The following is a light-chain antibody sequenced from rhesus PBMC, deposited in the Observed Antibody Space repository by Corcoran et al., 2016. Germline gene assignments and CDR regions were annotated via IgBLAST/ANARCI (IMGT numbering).Light chain of an antibody. Sequence: DIQMTQSPSSLSASVGDRVTITCRASQGISDSLSWYQQKPGKAPKRLIYAASSLEIGVPPRFSGSGSGTDFTLPISSLQPENFATYYCQHSYGAPFAFGHGTKLDI. CDR3: QHSYGAPFA. CDR1: QGISDS. CDR2: AAS. J-gene: IGKJ3*01. V-gene: IGKV1-36*02.